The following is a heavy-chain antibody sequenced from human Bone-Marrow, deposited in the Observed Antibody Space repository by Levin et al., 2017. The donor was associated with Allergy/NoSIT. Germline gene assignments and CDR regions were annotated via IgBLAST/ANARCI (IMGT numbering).Heavy chain of an antibody. CDR2: IIPIFGTA. D-gene: IGHD3-10*01. J-gene: IGHJ5*02. CDR3: ARGRLRGDYYGSGSYYNEGWFDP. CDR1: GGTFSSYA. V-gene: IGHV1-69*06. Sequence: SVKVSCKASGGTFSSYAISWVRQAPGQGLEWMGGIIPIFGTANYAQKFQGRVTITADKSTSTAYMELSSLRSEDTAVYYCARGRLRGDYYGSGSYYNEGWFDPWGQGTLVTVSS.